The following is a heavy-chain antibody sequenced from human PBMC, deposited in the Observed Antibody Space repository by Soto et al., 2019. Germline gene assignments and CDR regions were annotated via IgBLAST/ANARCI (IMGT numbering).Heavy chain of an antibody. CDR1: GGTFSSYA. Sequence: GASVKVSCKASGGTFSSYAISWVRQAPGQGLEWMGGIIPIFGTANYAQKFQGRVTITADKSTSTAYMELSSLRSEDTAVYYCARXLYCTNGVCPPVPYFDYWGQGALVTVSS. J-gene: IGHJ4*02. CDR3: ARXLYCTNGVCPPVPYFDY. CDR2: IIPIFGTA. D-gene: IGHD2-8*01. V-gene: IGHV1-69*06.